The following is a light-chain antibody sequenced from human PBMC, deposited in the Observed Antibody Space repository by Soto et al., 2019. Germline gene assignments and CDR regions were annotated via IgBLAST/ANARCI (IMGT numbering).Light chain of an antibody. J-gene: IGKJ5*01. CDR3: QQYDNLPIT. V-gene: IGKV1-33*01. Sequence: IQMTQSRYSLYASVGDRVTITCQASQDIINYLNWYQQKPGKAPKLLIYDASNLETGVPSRFSGSGSGTDFTFAISSLQPEDIATYYCQQYDNLPITFGEGTRLEIK. CDR1: QDIINY. CDR2: DAS.